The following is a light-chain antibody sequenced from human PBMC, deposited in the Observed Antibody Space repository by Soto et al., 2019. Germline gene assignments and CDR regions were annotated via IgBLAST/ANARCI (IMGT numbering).Light chain of an antibody. Sequence: DIQMTQSPSSLSASVGDRVTITCRASQAIRNDLAWYQQKPGRAPKRLIYGSSSLQSGVPSRFSGRGSGTEFTLTISSLQPEDFATYYCQQSYSTRWTFGQGTKVDIK. J-gene: IGKJ1*01. CDR2: GSS. CDR1: QAIRND. CDR3: QQSYSTRWT. V-gene: IGKV1-39*01.